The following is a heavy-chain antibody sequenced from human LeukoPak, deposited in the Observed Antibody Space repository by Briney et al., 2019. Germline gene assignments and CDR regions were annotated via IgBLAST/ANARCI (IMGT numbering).Heavy chain of an antibody. CDR3: ARAAAFIAPIDF. J-gene: IGHJ4*02. CDR2: IYYSGST. Sequence: SETLSLTCAVSGGSISNYYWSWIRQPPGKGLEWIGYIYYSGSTNYNPSLKSRVTISVDTSKNQFSLKLSSVTAADTAVYYCARAAAFIAPIDFWGQGTLVTVSS. V-gene: IGHV4-59*01. CDR1: GGSISNYY. D-gene: IGHD6-13*01.